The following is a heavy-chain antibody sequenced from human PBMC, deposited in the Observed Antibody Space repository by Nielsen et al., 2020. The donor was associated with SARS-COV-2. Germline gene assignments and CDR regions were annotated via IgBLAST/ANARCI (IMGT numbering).Heavy chain of an antibody. J-gene: IGHJ6*02. CDR2: IRSKTNNYET. CDR3: KHYYDMDV. V-gene: IGHV3-73*01. CDR1: GFTFGDAI. Sequence: GESLKISCAASGFTFGDAIIHWVRQASGTGLEWVCRIRSKTNNYETSYAASVKGRFIISRDESKNMAYLQMNSLKTDDTAVYYCKHYYDMDVWGQGTTVTVSS.